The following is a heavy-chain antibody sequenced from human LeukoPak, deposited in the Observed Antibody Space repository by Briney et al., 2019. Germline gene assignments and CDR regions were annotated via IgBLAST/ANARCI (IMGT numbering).Heavy chain of an antibody. Sequence: SQTLSLTCAISGDSVSSNSAAWNWIRQSPSRGLEWLGRTYFRSKWYNDYAVSVKSRIIINADTSKNHFSLQLNSVTPEDTAVYFCARNGIGTTYDAFGICGQGTMVTVSS. CDR1: GDSVSSNSAA. CDR2: TYFRSKWYN. J-gene: IGHJ3*02. CDR3: ARNGIGTTYDAFGI. D-gene: IGHD1-1*01. V-gene: IGHV6-1*01.